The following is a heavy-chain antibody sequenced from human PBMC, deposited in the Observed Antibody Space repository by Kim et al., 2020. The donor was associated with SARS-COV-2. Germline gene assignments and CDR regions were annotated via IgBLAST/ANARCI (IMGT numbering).Heavy chain of an antibody. CDR3: AKDAWVGSSWYYYYYGMDV. J-gene: IGHJ6*02. CDR1: GFTFSSYG. CDR2: ISYDGSNK. D-gene: IGHD6-13*01. Sequence: GGSLRLSCAASGFTFSSYGMHWVRQAPGKGLEWVAVISYDGSNKYYADSVKGRFTISRDNSKNTLYLQMNSLRAEDTAVYYCAKDAWVGSSWYYYYYGMDVWGQGTTVTVSS. V-gene: IGHV3-30*18.